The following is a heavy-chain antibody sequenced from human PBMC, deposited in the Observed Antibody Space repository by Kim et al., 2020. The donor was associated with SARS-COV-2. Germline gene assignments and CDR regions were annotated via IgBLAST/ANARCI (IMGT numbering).Heavy chain of an antibody. Sequence: SETLSLTYTVSGGSISSGGYYWSWIRQHPGKGLEWIGYIYYSGSTYYNPSLKSRVTISVDTSKNQFSLKLSSVTAADTAVYYCARSPYDILTGYYLFDYWGQGTLVTVSS. D-gene: IGHD3-9*01. CDR1: GGSISSGGYY. CDR3: ARSPYDILTGYYLFDY. CDR2: IYYSGST. V-gene: IGHV4-31*03. J-gene: IGHJ4*02.